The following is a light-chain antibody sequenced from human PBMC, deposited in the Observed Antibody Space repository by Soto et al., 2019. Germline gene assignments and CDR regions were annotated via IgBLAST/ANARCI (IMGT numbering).Light chain of an antibody. CDR3: QSYDRSLSGFYV. J-gene: IGLJ1*01. V-gene: IGLV1-40*01. CDR1: SSNIGAGYD. CDR2: GNS. Sequence: QSVLTQPPSVSGAPGQRVTISCTGSSSNIGAGYDVHWYQQLPGTAPKLLIYGNSNRPSGVPDRFSGSKSGTSASLAITGLQAEDEADYSCQSYDRSLSGFYVLGTGTKVPVL.